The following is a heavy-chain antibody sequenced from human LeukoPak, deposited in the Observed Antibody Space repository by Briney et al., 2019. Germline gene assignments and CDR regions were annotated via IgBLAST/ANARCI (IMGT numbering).Heavy chain of an antibody. CDR1: GGSISSGDYY. V-gene: IGHV4-30-4*01. Sequence: PSETLSLTCTVSGGSISSGDYYWSWIRQPPGKGLEWIGYIYYSGSTYYNPSLKSRVTISVDTSKNQFSLKLSSVTAADTAVYYCARAYDFWSGYSDYWGQGTLVTVSS. CDR2: IYYSGST. D-gene: IGHD3-3*01. CDR3: ARAYDFWSGYSDY. J-gene: IGHJ4*02.